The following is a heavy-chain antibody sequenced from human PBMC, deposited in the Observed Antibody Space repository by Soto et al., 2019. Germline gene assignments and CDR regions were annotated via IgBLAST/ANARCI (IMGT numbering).Heavy chain of an antibody. Sequence: SQTLSLTCAAYGGSFSGYYWSWIRRPPGEGLEGIGEINHSGSTNYNPSVKSLVTISVDTSKTQFSLKLISVTSADTAVYYCARGHASSSHTRHRFDPWGQGTLVTVYS. V-gene: IGHV4-34*01. J-gene: IGHJ5*02. CDR3: ARGHASSSHTRHRFDP. D-gene: IGHD6-6*01. CDR2: INHSGST. CDR1: GGSFSGYY.